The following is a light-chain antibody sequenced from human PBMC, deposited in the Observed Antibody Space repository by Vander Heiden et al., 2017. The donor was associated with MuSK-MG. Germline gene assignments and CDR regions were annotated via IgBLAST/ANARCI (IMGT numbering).Light chain of an antibody. CDR1: KSLVYREGNTY. V-gene: IGKV2-30*01. CDR3: MQGTHWPYT. CDR2: KVS. Sequence: DVVMTQSPLSLPVTLGQPASLSCRSSKSLVYREGNTYLNWFQQRPCQSTRRLIYKVSKRDSVVQDRFSGSGSGTDVTLKISRVEAEDFGVYYCMQGTHWPYTFGQGTKLEIK. J-gene: IGKJ2*01.